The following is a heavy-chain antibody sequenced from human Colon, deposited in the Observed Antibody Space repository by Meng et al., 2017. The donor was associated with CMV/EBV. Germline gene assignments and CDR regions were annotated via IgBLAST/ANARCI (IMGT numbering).Heavy chain of an antibody. Sequence: GESLKISCEASGFTFKVYTMNWVRQAPGKGLEWIASISPSNDYIYFADSVKGRFTISRDNAKNSLYLQMNSPRAEDTAVYYCARLGGVPGALLLWGQGTTVTVSS. CDR1: GFTFKVYT. V-gene: IGHV3-21*01. CDR3: ARLGGVPGALLL. J-gene: IGHJ6*02. CDR2: ISPSNDYI. D-gene: IGHD4/OR15-4a*01.